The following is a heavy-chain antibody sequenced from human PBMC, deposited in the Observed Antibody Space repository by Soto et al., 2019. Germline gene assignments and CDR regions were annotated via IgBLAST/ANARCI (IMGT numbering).Heavy chain of an antibody. CDR2: INAGNGNT. CDR1: GYTFTSYT. D-gene: IGHD5-18*01. V-gene: IGHV1-3*01. CDR3: ERATRGDSSHFDY. J-gene: IGHJ4*02. Sequence: ASVKVYCKASGYTFTSYTMHWVLKAPGQRVERLEWINAGNGNTKYSQKFQGRDTLTRKTSARTAYMELRHFRTQDPTVYFCERATRGDSSHFDYWGQGTLVTVSS.